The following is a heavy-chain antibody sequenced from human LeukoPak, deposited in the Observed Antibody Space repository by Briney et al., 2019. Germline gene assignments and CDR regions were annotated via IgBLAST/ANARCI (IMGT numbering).Heavy chain of an antibody. CDR1: GGSISSSSYY. CDR3: ASIYCSGGSCHSKWYFDL. CDR2: IYYSGST. D-gene: IGHD2-15*01. Sequence: PSETLSLTCTVSGGSISSSSYYWGWIRQPPGKGLEWIGSIYYSGSTYYNLSLKSRVTISVDTSKNQFSLKLSSVTAADTAVYYCASIYCSGGSCHSKWYFDLWGRGTLVTVSS. J-gene: IGHJ2*01. V-gene: IGHV4-39*01.